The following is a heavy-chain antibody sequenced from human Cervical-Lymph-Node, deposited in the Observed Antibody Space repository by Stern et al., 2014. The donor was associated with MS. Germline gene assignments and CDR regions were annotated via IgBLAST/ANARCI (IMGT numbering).Heavy chain of an antibody. CDR3: AQRPMVRGITLYYFDY. CDR1: GFSLSTSGVA. J-gene: IGHJ4*02. CDR2: IYWDDDK. D-gene: IGHD3-10*01. Sequence: QVTLRESGPTLVKPTQTLTLTCSFSGFSLSTSGVAVGWIRQPPGKALGWLALIYWDDDKRYSPSLKSRLTITKDTSKNQVVLTMANMDPVDTATYYCAQRPMVRGITLYYFDYWGQGTLVTVSS. V-gene: IGHV2-5*02.